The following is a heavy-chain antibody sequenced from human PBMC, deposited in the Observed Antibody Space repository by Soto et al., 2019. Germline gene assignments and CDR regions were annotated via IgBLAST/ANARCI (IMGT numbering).Heavy chain of an antibody. CDR3: ARYSSYRFKCFGESSIYYYMDV. CDR2: ISSNGGST. CDR1: GFTFSSYA. D-gene: IGHD3-10*01. Sequence: GGSLRLSCAASGFTFSSYAMHWVRQAPGKGLGYVSAISSNGGSTYYANTVNGRFTISRDNSKNTLNLQMGSLRAADMAVYYCARYSSYRFKCFGESSIYYYMDVWGQGTTVTVSS. V-gene: IGHV3-64*01. J-gene: IGHJ6*03.